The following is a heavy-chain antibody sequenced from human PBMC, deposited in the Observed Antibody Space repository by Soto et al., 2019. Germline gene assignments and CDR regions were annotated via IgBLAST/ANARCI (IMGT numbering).Heavy chain of an antibody. D-gene: IGHD3-10*01. CDR2: LYSGTT. CDR3: ARRGSGHTFDY. CDR1: GASISRGGFH. V-gene: IGHV4-39*01. Sequence: QLQLRESGPGLVKPSETLSLTCAVSGASISRGGFHWGWIRQPPGQGLEWIGSLYSGTTYYNPSLKSRVTISADTSKNKFSLRLTSVAAADTAVYYCARRGSGHTFDYWGQGTLVTVSS. J-gene: IGHJ4*02.